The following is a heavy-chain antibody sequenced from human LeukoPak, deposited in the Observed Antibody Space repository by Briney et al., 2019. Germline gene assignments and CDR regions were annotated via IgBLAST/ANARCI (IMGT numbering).Heavy chain of an antibody. J-gene: IGHJ4*01. CDR1: GFTFSSYG. CDR2: VWYDGSNE. D-gene: IGHD3-10*01. V-gene: IGHV3-33*06. Sequence: PGRSLRLSCAASGFTFSSYGMHWVRQAPGKGLEWVAVVWYDGSNEYYADSVKGRFTISRDNSKNTLYLQMNSLRAEDTAVYYCAKDGWVGELLSAIEVWGQGTPVTVSS. CDR3: AKDGWVGELLSAIEV.